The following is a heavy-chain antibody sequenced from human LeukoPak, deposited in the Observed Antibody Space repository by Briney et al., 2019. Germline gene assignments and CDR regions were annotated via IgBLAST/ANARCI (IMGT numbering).Heavy chain of an antibody. D-gene: IGHD2-8*02. V-gene: IGHV4-59*12. CDR1: GGSISSYY. Sequence: PSETLSLTCTVSGGSISSYYWSWIRQPPGKGLEWIGYIYYSGSTNYNPSLKSRVTMSVDTSKNQFSLKLSSVTAADTAVYYCARIFTDYYYMDVWGKGTTVTISS. CDR3: ARIFTDYYYMDV. J-gene: IGHJ6*03. CDR2: IYYSGST.